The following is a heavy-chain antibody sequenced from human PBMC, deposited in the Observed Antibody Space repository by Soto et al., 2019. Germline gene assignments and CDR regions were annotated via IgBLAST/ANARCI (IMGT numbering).Heavy chain of an antibody. CDR2: ISYDGSNK. CDR3: ARAALAVAGPHFDY. J-gene: IGHJ4*02. D-gene: IGHD6-19*01. V-gene: IGHV3-30-3*01. CDR1: GFTFSSYA. Sequence: GGSLRLSCAASGFTFSSYAMHWVRQAPGKGLEWVAVISYDGSNKYYADSVKGRFTISRDNSKNTLYLQMNSVRAEDTAVYYCARAALAVAGPHFDYWGQGTLVTVSS.